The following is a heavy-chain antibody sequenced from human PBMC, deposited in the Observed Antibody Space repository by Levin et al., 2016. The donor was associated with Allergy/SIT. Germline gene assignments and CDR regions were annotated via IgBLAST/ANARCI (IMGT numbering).Heavy chain of an antibody. V-gene: IGHV4-39*01. CDR2: IYYSGST. J-gene: IGHJ2*01. D-gene: IGHD2-15*01. Sequence: WIRQPPGKGLEWIGSIYYSGSTYYNPSLKSRVTISVDTSKNQFSLKLSSVTAADTAVYYCVCGVVVIPYFVWSYSDGWYFDLWGRGTLVTVSS. CDR3: VCGVVVIPYFVWSYSDGWYFDL.